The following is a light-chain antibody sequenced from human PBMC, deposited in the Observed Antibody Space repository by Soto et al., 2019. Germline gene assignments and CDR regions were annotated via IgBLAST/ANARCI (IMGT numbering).Light chain of an antibody. V-gene: IGKV3-11*01. Sequence: EIVLTQSPATLSLSPGESATLSCRASQSVSNSLAWYRQKPGQAPRLLIHAASNRATGIPARFSGSGSGTDFTLTISNLEPEDFAVYYCQHRAYWPFSFGPGTKVDLK. CDR1: QSVSNS. J-gene: IGKJ3*01. CDR2: AAS. CDR3: QHRAYWPFS.